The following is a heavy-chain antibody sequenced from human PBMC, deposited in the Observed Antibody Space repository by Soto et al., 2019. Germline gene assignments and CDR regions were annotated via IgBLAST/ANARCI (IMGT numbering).Heavy chain of an antibody. CDR1: GFTFSTYA. J-gene: IGHJ4*02. Sequence: PGGSLRLSCAASGFTFSTYAMHWVRQAPGKGLEWVAFVSLDGRITHYADSVKGRFTISRDSSKNTVSLEMTSLRAEDTVFYYCAKGGRQWLVTSDFNYWGQGALVTVSS. CDR3: AKGGRQWLVTSDFNY. V-gene: IGHV3-30*18. CDR2: VSLDGRIT. D-gene: IGHD6-19*01.